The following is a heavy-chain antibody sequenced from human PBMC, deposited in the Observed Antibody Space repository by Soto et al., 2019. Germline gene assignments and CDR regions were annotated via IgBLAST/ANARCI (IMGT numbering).Heavy chain of an antibody. J-gene: IGHJ3*02. CDR1: GFTVSSNY. V-gene: IGHV3-66*01. D-gene: IGHD5-18*01. CDR3: ARDVDTAMVVNAFDI. CDR2: IYSGGST. Sequence: TGGSLRLSCAASGFTVSSNYMSWIRQAPGKGLEWVSVIYSGGSTYYADSVKGRFTISRDNSKNTLYLQMNSLRAEDTAVYYCARDVDTAMVVNAFDIWGQGTMVTVSS.